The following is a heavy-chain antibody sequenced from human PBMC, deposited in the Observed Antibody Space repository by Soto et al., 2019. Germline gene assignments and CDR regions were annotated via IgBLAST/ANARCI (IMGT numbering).Heavy chain of an antibody. D-gene: IGHD6-6*01. CDR3: ARAPSIAARPCYFDY. Sequence: SETLSLTCTVSGGSVSSGSYYWSWIRQPLGKGLEWIGYIYYSGSTNYNPSLKSRVTISVDTSKNQFSLKLSSVTAADTAVYYCARAPSIAARPCYFDYWGQGTLVTVSS. J-gene: IGHJ4*02. CDR1: GGSVSSGSYY. CDR2: IYYSGST. V-gene: IGHV4-61*01.